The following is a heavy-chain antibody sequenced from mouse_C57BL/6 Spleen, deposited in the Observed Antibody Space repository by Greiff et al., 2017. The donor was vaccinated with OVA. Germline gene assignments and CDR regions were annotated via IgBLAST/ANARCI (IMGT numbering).Heavy chain of an antibody. V-gene: IGHV1-74*01. CDR3: AIICYYYDEGFAY. CDR2: IHPSDSDT. J-gene: IGHJ3*01. CDR1: GYTFTSYW. D-gene: IGHD2-4*01. Sequence: VKLQQPGAELVKPGASVKVSCKASGYTFTSYWMHWVKQRPGQGLEWIGRIHPSDSDTNYNQKFKGKATLTVDKSSSPAYMQLSSLTTEDSSVYYGAIICYYYDEGFAYWGQGTLVTVSA.